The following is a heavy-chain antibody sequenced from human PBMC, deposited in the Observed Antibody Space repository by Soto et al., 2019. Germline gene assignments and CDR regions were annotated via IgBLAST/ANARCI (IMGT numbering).Heavy chain of an antibody. V-gene: IGHV3-11*06. Sequence: PGGSLRLSCVASGFTFSDYYMSWIRQAPGKGLEWLSYISPGSRYPAYADSVKGRFTISRDNARRSLSLQMNSLTVDDTAIYYCVRGGGGGLFDPWGQGSMVTVSS. D-gene: IGHD2-15*01. CDR1: GFTFSDYY. J-gene: IGHJ5*02. CDR2: ISPGSRYP. CDR3: VRGGGGGLFDP.